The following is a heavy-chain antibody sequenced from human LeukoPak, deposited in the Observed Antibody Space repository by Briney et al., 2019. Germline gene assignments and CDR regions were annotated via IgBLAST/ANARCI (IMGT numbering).Heavy chain of an antibody. J-gene: IGHJ3*02. Sequence: PGRSLRLSCAASGFTFDDYAMHWVRQAPGKGLEWVSGISWNSGSIGYADSVKGRFTISRDNAKNSLYLQMNSLRAEDTALYYCAKVPRRVAQDLNDAFDIWGQGTMVTVSS. CDR3: AKVPRRVAQDLNDAFDI. V-gene: IGHV3-9*01. CDR1: GFTFDDYA. D-gene: IGHD3-3*01. CDR2: ISWNSGSI.